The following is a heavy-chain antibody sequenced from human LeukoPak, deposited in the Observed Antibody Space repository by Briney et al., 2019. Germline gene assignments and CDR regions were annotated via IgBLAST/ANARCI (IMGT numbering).Heavy chain of an antibody. J-gene: IGHJ1*01. Sequence: PSETLSLTCTVSGGSISSYYWSSIRQPPGKGLEWIGYIYYSGSTNYNPSLKSRVTISVDTSKNQFSLKLSSVTAADTAVYYCARGSRKEDSSSWYRGVGYFQHWGQGTLVTVSS. CDR1: GGSISSYY. V-gene: IGHV4-59*01. D-gene: IGHD6-13*01. CDR3: ARGSRKEDSSSWYRGVGYFQH. CDR2: IYYSGST.